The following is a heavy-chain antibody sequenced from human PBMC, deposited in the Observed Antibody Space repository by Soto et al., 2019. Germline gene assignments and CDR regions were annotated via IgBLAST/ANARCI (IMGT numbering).Heavy chain of an antibody. CDR1: GYTFTSYG. V-gene: IGHV1-18*01. J-gene: IGHJ4*02. Sequence: QVQLVQSGAEVKKPGASVKVSCKSSGYTFTSYGISWVLQAPGQGLEWMGWISAYNGNTNYAQKLQGRVTMTTDTSTSTAYMEMRSLRSADTAVYYCARAPPYYYDSSGYETHWGQGTLVTVSS. D-gene: IGHD3-22*01. CDR3: ARAPPYYYDSSGYETH. CDR2: ISAYNGNT.